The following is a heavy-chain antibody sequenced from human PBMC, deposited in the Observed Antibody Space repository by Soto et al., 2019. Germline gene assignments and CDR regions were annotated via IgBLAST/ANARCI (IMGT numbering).Heavy chain of an antibody. CDR3: AKEIALPGIAARLHAFDI. CDR2: ISWNSGSI. J-gene: IGHJ3*02. D-gene: IGHD6-6*01. CDR1: GFTFDDYA. V-gene: IGHV3-9*01. Sequence: PGGSLRLSCAASGFTFDDYAMHWVRQAPGKGLEWVSGISWNSGSIGYADSVKGRFTISRDNAKNSLYLQMNSLRAEDTALYYCAKEIALPGIAARLHAFDIWGQGTMVTVSS.